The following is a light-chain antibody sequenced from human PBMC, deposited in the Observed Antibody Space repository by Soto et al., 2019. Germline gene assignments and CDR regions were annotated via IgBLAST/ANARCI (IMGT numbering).Light chain of an antibody. CDR3: QQCNNWPLT. J-gene: IGKJ1*01. V-gene: IGKV3-15*01. CDR1: QSVSSN. Sequence: EIVMTQSPATLSVSPGERVTLSCRASQSVSSNLAWYQQKPGQAPRLLIYGASTRATGIPARFSGSGSGTEFTLTISSLQSEDSAVYYCQQCNNWPLTFGQGTKVEIK. CDR2: GAS.